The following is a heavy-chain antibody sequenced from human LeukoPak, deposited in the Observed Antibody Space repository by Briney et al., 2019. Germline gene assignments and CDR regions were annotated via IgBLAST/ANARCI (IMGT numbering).Heavy chain of an antibody. CDR1: GFTFSSYW. CDR3: ARVTYSSPSYYYYMDV. Sequence: GGSLRLSCAASGFTFSSYWMHWVRQAPGKGLVWVSRINSDGSSTSYADSVKGRFTISRDNAKNTLYLQMNSLRAEDTAVYYCARVTYSSPSYYYYMDVWGKGTTVTVSS. D-gene: IGHD6-6*01. V-gene: IGHV3-74*01. CDR2: INSDGSST. J-gene: IGHJ6*03.